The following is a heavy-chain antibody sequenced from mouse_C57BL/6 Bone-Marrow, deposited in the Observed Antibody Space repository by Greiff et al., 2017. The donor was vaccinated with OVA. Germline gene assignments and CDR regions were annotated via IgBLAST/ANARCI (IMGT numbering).Heavy chain of an antibody. J-gene: IGHJ1*03. V-gene: IGHV5-9*01. Sequence: EVKVVESGGGLVKPGGSLKLSCAASGFTFSSYTMSWVRQTPEKRLEWVATISGGGGNTYYPDSVKGRFTISRDNAKNTLYLQMSSLRSEDTALYYCARHEGNYYGSSPYFDVWGTGTTVTVSS. CDR2: ISGGGGNT. CDR3: ARHEGNYYGSSPYFDV. CDR1: GFTFSSYT. D-gene: IGHD1-1*01.